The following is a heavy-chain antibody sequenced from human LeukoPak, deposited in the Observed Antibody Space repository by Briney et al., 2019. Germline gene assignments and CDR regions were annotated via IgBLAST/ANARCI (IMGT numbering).Heavy chain of an antibody. Sequence: GGSLRLSCAASGFTFSSYGMSWVRQAPGKGVEWVSAISGSGGSTYYADSVKGRFTISRDNSKNTLYLQMNSLRAEDTAVYYCAKDMGWSGESGGYWGQGTLVTVSS. CDR2: ISGSGGST. D-gene: IGHD3-10*01. CDR1: GFTFSSYG. CDR3: AKDMGWSGESGGY. J-gene: IGHJ4*02. V-gene: IGHV3-23*01.